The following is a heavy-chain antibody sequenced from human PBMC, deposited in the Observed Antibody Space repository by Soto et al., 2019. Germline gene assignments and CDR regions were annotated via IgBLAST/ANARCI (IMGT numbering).Heavy chain of an antibody. Sequence: EVQLVESGGDLVKSGRSLRLSCTGSGFTFGDYSVSWFRQAPGRGLEWVGFIRRKAYGGTTEYAASVKGRFTISRDDSKSIAYLQMNSLKIEDTGVYYCTKSVVVPAAMAYWGQGTLVTVSS. CDR2: IRRKAYGGTT. J-gene: IGHJ4*02. D-gene: IGHD2-2*01. CDR1: GFTFGDYS. V-gene: IGHV3-49*05. CDR3: TKSVVVPAAMAY.